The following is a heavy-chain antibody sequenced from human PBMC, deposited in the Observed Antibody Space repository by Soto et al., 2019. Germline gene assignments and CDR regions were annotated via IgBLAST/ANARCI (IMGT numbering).Heavy chain of an antibody. D-gene: IGHD3-22*01. J-gene: IGHJ3*02. CDR2: ISSSSSTI. Sequence: GGSLRLSCAASGFTFSSYSMNWVRQAPGKGLEWVSYISSSSSTIYYADSVKGRFTISRDNAKNSLYLQMNSLRDEDTAVYYCARGRYYYDSSGHDAFDIWGQGTMVTVSS. CDR1: GFTFSSYS. V-gene: IGHV3-48*02. CDR3: ARGRYYYDSSGHDAFDI.